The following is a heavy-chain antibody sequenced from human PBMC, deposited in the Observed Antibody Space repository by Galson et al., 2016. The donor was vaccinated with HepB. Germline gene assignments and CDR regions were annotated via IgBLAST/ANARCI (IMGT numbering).Heavy chain of an antibody. CDR3: ARDGPGS. D-gene: IGHD3-10*01. Sequence: SLRLSCAASGFNFSSHEMNWVRQAPGKGLEWVSYISSSGNTIYYADSVKGRFTMSRDNAKNSLSLQMNSLRAEDSAVYHCARDGPGSWGQGTLVTVSS. V-gene: IGHV3-48*03. CDR1: GFNFSSHE. CDR2: ISSSGNTI. J-gene: IGHJ4*02.